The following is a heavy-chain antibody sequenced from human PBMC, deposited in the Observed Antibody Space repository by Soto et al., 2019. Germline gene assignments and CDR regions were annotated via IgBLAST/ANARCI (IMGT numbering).Heavy chain of an antibody. J-gene: IGHJ5*02. CDR2: ITGIDGRT. CDR3: AKDPYRFDP. V-gene: IGHV3-23*01. D-gene: IGHD2-21*01. Sequence: GGSLRLSCVGSGFTFGNYAMSWVRQAPGKGLEWVSSITGIDGRTYYADSVKGRFTISRDNSKNTLYLQMNSLRAEDTAVYYCAKDPYRFDPWGQGTLVTVSS. CDR1: GFTFGNYA.